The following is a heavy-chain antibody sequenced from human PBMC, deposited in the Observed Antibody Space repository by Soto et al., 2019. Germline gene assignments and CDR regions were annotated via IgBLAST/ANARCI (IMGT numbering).Heavy chain of an antibody. CDR2: IIPIFGTA. J-gene: IGHJ4*02. CDR3: ARDNLGAYGDYGSIDY. CDR1: GGTFSSYA. D-gene: IGHD4-17*01. V-gene: IGHV1-69*01. Sequence: QVQLVQSGAEVKKPGSSVKVSCKASGGTFSSYAISWVRQAPGQGLEWMGGIIPIFGTANYAQKFQGRVTITADESTSTDYMELSSLRSEDTAVYYCARDNLGAYGDYGSIDYWGQGTLVTVSS.